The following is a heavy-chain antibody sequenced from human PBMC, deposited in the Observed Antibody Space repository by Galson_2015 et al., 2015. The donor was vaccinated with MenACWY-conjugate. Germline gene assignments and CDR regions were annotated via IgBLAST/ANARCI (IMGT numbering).Heavy chain of an antibody. J-gene: IGHJ3*02. CDR2: IYPGDSDT. CDR3: ARHPPSHDTDAFEI. V-gene: IGHV5-51*01. CDR1: GYSFASYW. Sequence: QSGAEVTKPGESLQISCQGSGYSFASYWIGWVRQMPGKGPEWMGIIYPGDSDTRYSPSFQGQVTISADKSISTTYLQWGSLKASDTAMYYCARHPPSHDTDAFEIWGQGTMVAVSS. D-gene: IGHD3-22*01.